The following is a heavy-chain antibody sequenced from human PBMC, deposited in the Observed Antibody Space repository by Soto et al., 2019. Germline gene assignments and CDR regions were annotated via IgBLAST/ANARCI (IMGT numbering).Heavy chain of an antibody. CDR1: GYTFTRYG. Sequence: QGQLVQSGGEVKKPGASVKVSCKASGYTFTRYGISWVRQAPGQGLEWMGWISGYNGDTKYAQKFQGRVTMTVATSTTTASMELRSLTSDDRAVYYCAKNGQPPYYSYGMDVWGQGTTVTVSS. D-gene: IGHD2-8*01. CDR2: ISGYNGDT. J-gene: IGHJ6*02. CDR3: AKNGQPPYYSYGMDV. V-gene: IGHV1-18*01.